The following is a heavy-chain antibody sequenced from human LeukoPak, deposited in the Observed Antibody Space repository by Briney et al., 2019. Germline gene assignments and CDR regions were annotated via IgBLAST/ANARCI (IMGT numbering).Heavy chain of an antibody. CDR1: GFTFSDYG. Sequence: PGGSLRLSCAASGFTFSDYGMTWVRQAPGKGLVWVSSISSDGKSTTYADSVRGRFTISRDTAKNTLYLQMNSLRAEDTAVYYCARGAARYYDYWGQGTLVTVSS. CDR2: ISSDGKST. J-gene: IGHJ4*02. CDR3: ARGAARYYDY. V-gene: IGHV3-74*01. D-gene: IGHD6-6*01.